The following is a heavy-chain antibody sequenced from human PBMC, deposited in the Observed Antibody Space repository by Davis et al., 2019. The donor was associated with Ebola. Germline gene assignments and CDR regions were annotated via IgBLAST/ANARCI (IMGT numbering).Heavy chain of an antibody. D-gene: IGHD3-16*01. V-gene: IGHV3-30*02. CDR1: GFTFSSYG. CDR3: AKPYLYGVDY. Sequence: GESLKISCAASGFTFSSYGMHWVRQGPGKGLEWVTFIRYDGSNKYYADSVKGRFTVSRDNSKNTLYLQMNSLRAEDTAVYYCAKPYLYGVDYWGQGTLVTVSS. J-gene: IGHJ4*02. CDR2: IRYDGSNK.